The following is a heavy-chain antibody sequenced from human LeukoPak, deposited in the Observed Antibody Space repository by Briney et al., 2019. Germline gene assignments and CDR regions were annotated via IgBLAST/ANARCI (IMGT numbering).Heavy chain of an antibody. CDR1: GGSFSGYY. CDR3: ARGPYYDSSGYYYVSAPNYYFDY. D-gene: IGHD3-22*01. J-gene: IGHJ4*02. CDR2: INHSVST. Sequence: PSETLSLTCAVYGGSFSGYYWSWIRQPPGKGLEWIGEINHSVSTNYNPSLKSRVTISVDTSKYQFSLKLSSVTAADTAVYYCARGPYYDSSGYYYVSAPNYYFDYWGQGTLVTVSS. V-gene: IGHV4-34*01.